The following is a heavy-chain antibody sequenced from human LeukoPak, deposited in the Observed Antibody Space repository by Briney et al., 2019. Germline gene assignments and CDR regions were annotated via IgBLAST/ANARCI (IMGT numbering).Heavy chain of an antibody. CDR2: INHSGST. Sequence: PSETLSLTCAVYGGSFSGYCWSWIRQPPGKGLEWIGEINHSGSTNYNPSLKSRVTISVDTSKNQFSLKLSSVTAADTAVYYCARSPTVLYYYGSGSYRFDPWGQGTLVTVSS. CDR1: GGSFSGYC. J-gene: IGHJ5*02. V-gene: IGHV4-34*01. D-gene: IGHD3-10*01. CDR3: ARSPTVLYYYGSGSYRFDP.